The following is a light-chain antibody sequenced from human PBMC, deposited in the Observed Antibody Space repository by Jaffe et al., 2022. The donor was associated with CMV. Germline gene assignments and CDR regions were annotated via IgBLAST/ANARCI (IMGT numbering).Light chain of an antibody. CDR1: ESISNW. CDR2: KAV. CDR3: QQYNGFSAM. V-gene: IGKV1-5*03. J-gene: IGKJ1*01. Sequence: DIQMTQSPSTLSASVEDRITIACRASESISNWLAWYQQKPGKAPKLLIYKAVTLESGVPSRFSGSGSGTEFTLTISSLQPDDSATYYCQQYNGFSAMFGQGTKVEVK.